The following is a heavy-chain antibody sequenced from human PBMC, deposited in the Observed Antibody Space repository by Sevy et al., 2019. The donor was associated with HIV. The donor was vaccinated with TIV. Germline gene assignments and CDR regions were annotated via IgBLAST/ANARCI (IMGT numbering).Heavy chain of an antibody. CDR2: IYYSGST. Sequence: SETLSLTCTVSGDSVSGGNYYWSWIRQPPGKGLEWIGYIYYSGSTNYNPSLKSRVTISIDTSKNQFSLRLTSVPAADTAVYYCARGLFDYWGQGTLVTVSS. CDR3: ARGLFDY. J-gene: IGHJ4*02. CDR1: GDSVSGGNYY. V-gene: IGHV4-61*01.